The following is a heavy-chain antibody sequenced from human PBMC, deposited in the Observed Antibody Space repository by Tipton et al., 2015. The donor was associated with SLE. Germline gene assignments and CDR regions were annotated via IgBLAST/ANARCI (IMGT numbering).Heavy chain of an antibody. CDR3: ARASWDHRGSGSFSDY. V-gene: IGHV4-39*01. CDR2: IYYSGST. D-gene: IGHD3-10*01. J-gene: IGHJ4*02. Sequence: TLSLTCTVSGGSISSNSSYWGWIRQPPGKGLEWIGSIYYSGSTYYNPSLKSRVTISVDTSKNQFSLKLSSVTAADAAVYYCARASWDHRGSGSFSDYWGQGKLVTVSS. CDR1: GGSISSNSSY.